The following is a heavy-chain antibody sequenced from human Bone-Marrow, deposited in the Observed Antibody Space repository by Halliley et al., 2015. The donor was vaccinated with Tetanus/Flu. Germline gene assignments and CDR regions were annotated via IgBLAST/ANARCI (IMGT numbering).Heavy chain of an antibody. J-gene: IGHJ4*02. CDR3: ARGEHIDLLAIGS. Sequence: MAWLSANNGNTDYAQKFQGRATMTTDTSTSTVYMELRGLRSDVSAVYYCARGEHIDLLAIGSWGQGTLVTVSS. D-gene: IGHD1-1*01. V-gene: IGHV1-18*01. CDR2: LSANNGNT.